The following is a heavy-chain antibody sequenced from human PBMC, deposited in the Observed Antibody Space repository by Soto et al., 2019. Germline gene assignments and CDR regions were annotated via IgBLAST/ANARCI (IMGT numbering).Heavy chain of an antibody. J-gene: IGHJ1*01. V-gene: IGHV1-69*01. CDR1: GGTFSSYA. CDR3: ARGWNDFPH. CDR2: ITPVFGTA. Sequence: VQLVQSGAEVKQPGSSVKVSCKASGGTFSSYAISWVRQAPGQGLECMGGITPVFGTANYAQKFQGRVTINADESTSTVYMELSSLRSEDTAVYYCARGWNDFPHWGQGTLVTVSS. D-gene: IGHD1-1*01.